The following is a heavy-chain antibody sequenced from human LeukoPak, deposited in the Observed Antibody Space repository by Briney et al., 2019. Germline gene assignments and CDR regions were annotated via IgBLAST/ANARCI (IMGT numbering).Heavy chain of an antibody. D-gene: IGHD6-25*01. Sequence: GASVKVSCKASGGTFSNYAFSWVRQAPGQGLEWMGGIIPIFGTPNYAQKFQGRVTITADESTSTIYMELSSLRSEDTAMYYCANFYSSEEGFDYWGQGTLVTVSS. CDR1: GGTFSNYA. J-gene: IGHJ4*02. CDR2: IIPIFGTP. CDR3: ANFYSSEEGFDY. V-gene: IGHV1-69*13.